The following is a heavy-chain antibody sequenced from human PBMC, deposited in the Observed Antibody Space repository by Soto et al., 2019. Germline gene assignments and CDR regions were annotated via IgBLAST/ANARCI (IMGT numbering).Heavy chain of an antibody. CDR1: GYTFTGYY. CDR2: INPNSGGT. D-gene: IGHD5-18*01. Sequence: ASVKVSCKASGYTFTGYYMHWVRQAPGQGLEWMGWINPNSGGTNYAQKFQGWATMTRDTSISTAYMELSRLRSDDTAVYYCARGAGYSYGYEYNWFDPWGQGTLVTVSS. V-gene: IGHV1-2*04. J-gene: IGHJ5*02. CDR3: ARGAGYSYGYEYNWFDP.